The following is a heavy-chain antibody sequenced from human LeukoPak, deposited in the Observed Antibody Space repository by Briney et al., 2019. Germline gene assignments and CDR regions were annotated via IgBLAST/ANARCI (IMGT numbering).Heavy chain of an antibody. J-gene: IGHJ4*02. CDR2: IDYSGST. Sequence: SETLSLTCTVSDGSISGAYWNWIRQPPGKGLEWVGYIDYSGSTDYNPSLKSRVTFSVDTSKKQFSLKLSSVTAADTAVYYCARGYSSGWYYFDYWGQGTLVTVSS. CDR3: ARGYSSGWYYFDY. CDR1: DGSISGAY. D-gene: IGHD6-19*01. V-gene: IGHV4-59*01.